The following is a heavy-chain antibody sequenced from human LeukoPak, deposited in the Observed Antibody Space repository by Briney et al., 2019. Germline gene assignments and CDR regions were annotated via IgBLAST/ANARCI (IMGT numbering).Heavy chain of an antibody. CDR1: GGSISSGDYY. V-gene: IGHV4-30-4*01. J-gene: IGHJ4*02. Sequence: PSETLSLTCTVPGGSISSGDYYWSWIRQPPGKGLEWIGYIYYSGSTYYNPSLKSRVTISVDTSKNQFSLKLSSVTAADTAVYYCASLHTVTYYFDYWGQGTLVTVSS. CDR3: ASLHTVTYYFDY. D-gene: IGHD4-17*01. CDR2: IYYSGST.